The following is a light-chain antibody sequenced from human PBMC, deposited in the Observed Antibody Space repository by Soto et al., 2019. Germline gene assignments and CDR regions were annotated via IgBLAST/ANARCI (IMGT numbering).Light chain of an antibody. V-gene: IGLV2-14*01. CDR1: SSDVGGYNY. CDR3: ISYTSSSTSYV. CDR2: EVS. Sequence: QSALTQPASVSGSPGQSITISCTGTSSDVGGYNYVAWYQQHPGKVPRLMIYEVSNRPSGVSNRFSGSKSGSTASLTISGLQAEDEADYSCISYTSSSTSYVFGTGTKLTVL. J-gene: IGLJ1*01.